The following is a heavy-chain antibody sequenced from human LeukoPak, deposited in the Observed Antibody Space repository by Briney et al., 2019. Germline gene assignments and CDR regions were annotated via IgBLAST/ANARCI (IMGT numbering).Heavy chain of an antibody. J-gene: IGHJ6*04. Sequence: GGSLRLSCAASGFTFSSYAMSWVRQAPGKGLEWVSYISSSGSTIYYADSVKGRFTIPRDNAKNSLYLQMNSLRAEDTAVYYCAELGITMIGGVWGKGTTVTISS. CDR3: AELGITMIGGV. CDR1: GFTFSSYA. D-gene: IGHD3-10*02. CDR2: ISSSGSTI. V-gene: IGHV3-48*03.